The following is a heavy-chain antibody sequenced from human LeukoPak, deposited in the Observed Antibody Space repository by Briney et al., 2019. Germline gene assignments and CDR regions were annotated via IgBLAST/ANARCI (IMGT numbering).Heavy chain of an antibody. J-gene: IGHJ6*02. Sequence: TSVKVSCKASGFTFTSSAMQWVRQARGQRLEWIGWIVVGSGNTNYAQKFQERVTITRDMSTSTAYMELSSLRSEDTAVYYCAASLHDYGEPYYYYGMDVWGQGTAVTVSS. D-gene: IGHD4-17*01. CDR2: IVVGSGNT. CDR1: GFTFTSSA. CDR3: AASLHDYGEPYYYYGMDV. V-gene: IGHV1-58*02.